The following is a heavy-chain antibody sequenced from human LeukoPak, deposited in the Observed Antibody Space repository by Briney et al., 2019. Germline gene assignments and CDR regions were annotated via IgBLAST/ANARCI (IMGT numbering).Heavy chain of an antibody. CDR3: AKGSDHARPYYFDY. CDR2: ITGSGSST. Sequence: PGGSLRLSCAVSGFTFSSYAMSWVRQAPGKGLEWVSAITGSGSSTYHADSVKGRFTISRDNSKNTLYLQMNSLRAGDTGVYYCAKGSDHARPYYFDYWGQGTLVTVSS. D-gene: IGHD6-25*01. J-gene: IGHJ4*02. V-gene: IGHV3-23*01. CDR1: GFTFSSYA.